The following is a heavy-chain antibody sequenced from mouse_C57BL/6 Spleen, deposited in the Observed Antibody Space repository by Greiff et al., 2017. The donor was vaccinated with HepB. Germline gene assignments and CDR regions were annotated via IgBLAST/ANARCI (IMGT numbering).Heavy chain of an antibody. CDR2: ISYDGSN. J-gene: IGHJ2*01. CDR1: GYSITSGYY. Sequence: DVKLQESGPGLVKPSQSLSLTCSVTGYSITSGYYWNWIRQFPGNKLEWMGYISYDGSNNYNPSLKNRISITRDTSKNQFFLKLNSVTTEDTATYYCAKCYYGIDYWGQGTTLTVSS. D-gene: IGHD2-1*01. V-gene: IGHV3-6*01. CDR3: AKCYYGIDY.